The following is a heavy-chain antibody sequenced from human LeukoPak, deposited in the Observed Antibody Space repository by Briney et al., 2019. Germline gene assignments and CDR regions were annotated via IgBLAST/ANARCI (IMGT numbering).Heavy chain of an antibody. Sequence: ASAKVSRKDSGYTLTESSIHWVPQAPGQGLEWMGITNPSSESTSYAQKFQGTDTMTPDTTTSTVYMELSRLRSEDTAVYDCAREESYRYRPEGNFDYWGQGTLVTVSS. J-gene: IGHJ4*02. CDR1: GYTLTESS. CDR2: TNPSSEST. D-gene: IGHD3-16*02. V-gene: IGHV1-46*01. CDR3: AREESYRYRPEGNFDY.